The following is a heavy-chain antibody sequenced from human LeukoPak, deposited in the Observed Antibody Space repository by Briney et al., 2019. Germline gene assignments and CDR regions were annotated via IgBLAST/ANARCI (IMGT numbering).Heavy chain of an antibody. D-gene: IGHD1-14*01. CDR3: ARVSDHNFDY. V-gene: IGHV5-51*01. CDR1: GYSFTSYW. Sequence: GESLKISCKASGYSFTSYWIGWVRQMPGKGLEWMGIIYPGDSDTRYSPSFQGQVTISADKSISTAYLRWSSLKASDIAMYYCARVSDHNFDYWGQGTLATVSS. CDR2: IYPGDSDT. J-gene: IGHJ4*02.